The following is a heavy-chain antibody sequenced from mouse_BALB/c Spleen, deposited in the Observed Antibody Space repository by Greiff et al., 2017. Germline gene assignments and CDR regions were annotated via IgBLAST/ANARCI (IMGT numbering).Heavy chain of an antibody. V-gene: IGHV1S29*02. J-gene: IGHJ3*01. Sequence: EVKVVESGPELVKPGASVKISCKASGYTFTDYNMHWVKQSHGKSLEWIGYIYPYNGGTGYNQKFKSKATLTVDNSSSTAYMELRSLTSEDSAVYYCARGRGYGSSYGTYWGQGTLVTVSA. CDR1: GYTFTDYN. CDR3: ARGRGYGSSYGTY. CDR2: IYPYNGGT. D-gene: IGHD1-1*01.